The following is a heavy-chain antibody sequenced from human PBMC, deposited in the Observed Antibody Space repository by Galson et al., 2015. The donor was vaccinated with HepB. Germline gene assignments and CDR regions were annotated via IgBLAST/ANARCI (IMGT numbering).Heavy chain of an antibody. J-gene: IGHJ4*02. V-gene: IGHV4-59*01. CDR3: ARNFLTRNYYGAGGFDF. Sequence: LSLTCTVSGGSINSYYWSWIRQPPGKGLEWIGYIYYSGTTNYNPSLKSRVTILVDTSKNQFSLKLTSVTAADTAVYYCARNFLTRNYYGAGGFDFRGQGALVTVSS. D-gene: IGHD3-10*01. CDR1: GGSINSYY. CDR2: IYYSGTT.